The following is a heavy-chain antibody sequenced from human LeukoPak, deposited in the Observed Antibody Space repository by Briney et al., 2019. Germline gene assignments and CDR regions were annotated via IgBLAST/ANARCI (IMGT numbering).Heavy chain of an antibody. J-gene: IGHJ4*02. CDR2: INQDGSER. D-gene: IGHD3-10*01. CDR3: ARGRDSGSFIIDY. CDR1: GFTFSSHW. V-gene: IGHV3-7*04. Sequence: GGSLRLSCAASGFTFSSHWMSWVRKAPGKGLEWVANINQDGSERYYVESVKGRFTISRDNAKNSLYLQMNSLRAEDTAVYYCARGRDSGSFIIDYWGQGTLVTVSS.